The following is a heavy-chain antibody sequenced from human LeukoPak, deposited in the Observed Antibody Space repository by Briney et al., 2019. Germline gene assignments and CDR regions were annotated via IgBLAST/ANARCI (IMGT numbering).Heavy chain of an antibody. Sequence: PGRSLTLSCAASGFSFSSYGMHWVRQAPGKGLEWVAVIWDDGSYKYYADSVKGRFTISRDNSKNTLYLQMNSLRAGDTAVYYCARDRPNYYGSDGHYYRRDGDYWGRGTLVSVSS. CDR1: GFSFSSYG. V-gene: IGHV3-33*01. CDR3: ARDRPNYYGSDGHYYRRDGDY. D-gene: IGHD3-22*01. J-gene: IGHJ4*02. CDR2: IWDDGSYK.